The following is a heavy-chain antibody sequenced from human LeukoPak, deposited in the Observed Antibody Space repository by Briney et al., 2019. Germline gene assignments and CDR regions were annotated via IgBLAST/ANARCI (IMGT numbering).Heavy chain of an antibody. V-gene: IGHV4-34*01. CDR1: GGSFSGYY. CDR2: INHSGST. D-gene: IGHD3/OR15-3a*01. J-gene: IGHJ5*02. CDR3: ASQAWTAWFDP. Sequence: SETLSLTCAVYGGSFSGYYGSWIRQPPGKGLEWIGEINHSGSTNYNPSLKSRVTISVDTSKNQFSLKLSSVTAADTAVYYCASQAWTAWFDPWGQGTLVTVSS.